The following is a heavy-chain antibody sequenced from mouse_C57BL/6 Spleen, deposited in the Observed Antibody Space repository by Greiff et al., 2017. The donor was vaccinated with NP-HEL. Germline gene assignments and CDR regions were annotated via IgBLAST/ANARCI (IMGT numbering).Heavy chain of an antibody. Sequence: DVKLVESGGDLVKPGGSLKLSCAASGFTFSSYGMSWVRQTPDKRLEWVATISSGGSYTYYPDSVKGRFTISRDNAKNTLYLQMSSLKSEDTAMYYCARDDYDVYYAMDYWGQGTSVTVSS. CDR1: GFTFSSYG. D-gene: IGHD2-4*01. V-gene: IGHV5-6*02. CDR2: ISSGGSYT. J-gene: IGHJ4*01. CDR3: ARDDYDVYYAMDY.